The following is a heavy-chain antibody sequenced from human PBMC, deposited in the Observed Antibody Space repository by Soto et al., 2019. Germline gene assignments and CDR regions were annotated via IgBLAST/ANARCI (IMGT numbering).Heavy chain of an antibody. CDR3: ARGTVSSIAAPYAYYYYYYMDV. D-gene: IGHD6-6*01. CDR2: IYYSGST. Sequence: SETLSLTCTVSGGSISSYYWSWIRQPPGKGLEWIGYIYYSGSTNYNPSLKSRVTISVDTSKNQFSLKLSSVTAADTAGYYCARGTVSSIAAPYAYYYYYYMDVWGKGTTVTVSS. V-gene: IGHV4-59*01. CDR1: GGSISSYY. J-gene: IGHJ6*03.